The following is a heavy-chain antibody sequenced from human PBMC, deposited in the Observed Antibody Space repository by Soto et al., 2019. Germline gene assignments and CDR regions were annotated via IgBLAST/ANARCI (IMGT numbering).Heavy chain of an antibody. Sequence: SETLSLTCSVSGGSIRGSKYHWGWIRQPPGKGLEWIGYVYYSGNTNYNPSLRIRVTISVDTSKSQFSLKLNSVTATDTAVYYCARRKTRPEAFDYWGQGALVTVSS. J-gene: IGHJ4*02. CDR2: VYYSGNT. D-gene: IGHD6-25*01. V-gene: IGHV4-61*05. CDR1: GGSIRGSKYH. CDR3: ARRKTRPEAFDY.